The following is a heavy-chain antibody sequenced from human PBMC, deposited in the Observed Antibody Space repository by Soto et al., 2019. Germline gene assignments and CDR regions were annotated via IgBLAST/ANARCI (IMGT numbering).Heavy chain of an antibody. D-gene: IGHD6-6*01. CDR2: VYLSGVT. Sequence: SETLSLTCAVSGYSISSGYYWGWIRQSPGKGLEWIGSVYLSGVTYFNPSLKSRVTISVDTSKNQFSLKLNSMTAADTAVYYCARDDRDSTSPTFDYWGQGVLVTVSS. CDR1: GYSISSGYY. V-gene: IGHV4-38-2*02. CDR3: ARDDRDSTSPTFDY. J-gene: IGHJ4*02.